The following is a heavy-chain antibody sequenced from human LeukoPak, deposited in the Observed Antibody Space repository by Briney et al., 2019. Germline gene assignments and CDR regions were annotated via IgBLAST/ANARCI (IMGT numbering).Heavy chain of an antibody. CDR3: ANYRKPQGLDY. V-gene: IGHV3-23*01. Sequence: GGSLRLACAVSRFAFSTYAMTWVRQAPGQGLEYVSTISSNGADTYYADSVKGRFTISRDNSKNTLYLQMTSLRVEDTAVYYCANYRKPQGLDYWGQGTLVTVSS. CDR1: RFAFSTYA. CDR2: ISSNGADT. D-gene: IGHD1-14*01. J-gene: IGHJ4*02.